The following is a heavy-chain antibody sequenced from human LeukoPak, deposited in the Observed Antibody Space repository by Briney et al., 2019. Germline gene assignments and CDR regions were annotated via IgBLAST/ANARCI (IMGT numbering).Heavy chain of an antibody. V-gene: IGHV3-7*01. Sequence: GGSLRLSCVASGFTFTSHWMSWVRQAPGKGLEWVANIKQDGSEKYYVDSVKGRFTISRDNAKNSVYLQMNSLRAEDTAVYYCARGAFDPWGQGTLVSVSS. CDR2: IKQDGSEK. CDR1: GFTFTSHW. CDR3: ARGAFDP. J-gene: IGHJ5*02.